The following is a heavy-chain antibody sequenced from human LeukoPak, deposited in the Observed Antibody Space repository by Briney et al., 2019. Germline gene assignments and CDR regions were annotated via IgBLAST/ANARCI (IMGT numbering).Heavy chain of an antibody. CDR1: GSTFSSYA. J-gene: IGHJ4*02. V-gene: IGHV3-30*04. CDR2: ISYDGSNK. D-gene: IGHD3-22*01. CDR3: ARDYREEHYYDSSGYVGYFDY. Sequence: GGSLRLSCAASGSTFSSYAMHWVRQAPGKGLEWVAVISYDGSNKYYADSVKGRFTISRDNSKNTLYLQMNSLRAEDTAVYYCARDYREEHYYDSSGYVGYFDYWGQGTLVAVSS.